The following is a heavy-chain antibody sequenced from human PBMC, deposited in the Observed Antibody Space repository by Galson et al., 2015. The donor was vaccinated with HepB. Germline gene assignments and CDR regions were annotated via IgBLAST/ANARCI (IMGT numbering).Heavy chain of an antibody. CDR1: GYSFTSYW. J-gene: IGHJ6*02. CDR2: IDPSDSYT. D-gene: IGHD2-2*02. CDR3: ARSWIDPRKYCSSTSCYTRVRYYYYGMDV. V-gene: IGHV5-10-1*01. Sequence: QSGAEVKKPGESLKISCKGSGYSFTSYWISWVRQMPGKGLEWMGRIDPSDSYTNYSPSFQGHVTISADKSISTAYLQWRSLKASDTAMYYCARSWIDPRKYCSSTSCYTRVRYYYYGMDVRGQGTTVTVSS.